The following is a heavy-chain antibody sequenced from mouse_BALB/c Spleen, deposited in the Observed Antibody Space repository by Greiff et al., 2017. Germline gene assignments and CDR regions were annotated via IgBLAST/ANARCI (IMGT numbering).Heavy chain of an antibody. CDR1: GFTFSSYA. V-gene: IGHV5-9-4*01. CDR3: ARDWEVRRGYYYAMDY. J-gene: IGHJ4*01. D-gene: IGHD2-14*01. CDR2: ISSGGSYT. Sequence: EVKLMESGGGLVKPGGSLKLSCAASGFTFSSYAMSWVRQSPEKRLEWVAEISSGGSYTYYPDTVTGRFTISRDNAKNTLYLEMSSLRSEDTAMYYCARDWEVRRGYYYAMDYWGQGTSVTVSS.